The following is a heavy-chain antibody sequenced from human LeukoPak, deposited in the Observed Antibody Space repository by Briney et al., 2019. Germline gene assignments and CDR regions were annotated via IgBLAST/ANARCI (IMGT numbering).Heavy chain of an antibody. D-gene: IGHD2-2*01. CDR3: ARADLAYCSITTCSSFDY. J-gene: IGHJ4*02. CDR1: GYSFTGNY. CDR2: ISPNSGGT. Sequence: GASVTVSFKASGYSFTGNYIHWVRQAPGQGLEWMGWISPNSGGTDYAQKFQGRVTMTRDTSISTAYMELRGLRPDGTGVYYCARADLAYCSITTCSSFDYWGQGTLVTVSS. V-gene: IGHV1-2*02.